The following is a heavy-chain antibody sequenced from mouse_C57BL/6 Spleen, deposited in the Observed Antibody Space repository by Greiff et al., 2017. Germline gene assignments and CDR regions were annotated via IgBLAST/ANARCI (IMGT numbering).Heavy chain of an antibody. V-gene: IGHV3-6*01. CDR2: ISYDGSN. CDR1: GYSITSGYY. Sequence: EVQLVESGPGLVKPSQSLSLTCSVTGYSITSGYYWNWIRQFPGNKLEWMGYISYDGSNNYNPSLKNRISITRDTSKNQFFMKLNSVTTEDTATYYSARNYYFDYWGKGTTLTVSS. J-gene: IGHJ2*01. CDR3: ARNYYFDY.